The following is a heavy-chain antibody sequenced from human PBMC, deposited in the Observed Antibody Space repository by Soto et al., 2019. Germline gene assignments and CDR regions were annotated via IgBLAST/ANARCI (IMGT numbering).Heavy chain of an antibody. V-gene: IGHV1-18*01. D-gene: IGHD6-6*01. CDR2: ISAYNGNT. CDR3: AQLAGYSSSGGMDV. CDR1: GYTFTSYG. J-gene: IGHJ6*02. Sequence: ASVKVSCKASGYTFTSYGISWGRQAPGQGLEWMGWISAYNGNTNYAQKLQGRVTMTTDTSTSTAYMELRSLRSDATAVYYCAQLAGYSSSGGMDVWGQGTTVTGSS.